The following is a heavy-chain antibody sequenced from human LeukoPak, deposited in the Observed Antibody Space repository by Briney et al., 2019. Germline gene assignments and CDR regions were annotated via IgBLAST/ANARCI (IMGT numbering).Heavy chain of an antibody. CDR3: ARGGGIAVLGWLDP. V-gene: IGHV3-23*01. J-gene: IGHJ5*02. Sequence: GGSLRLSCAASGFTFNSYAMNWVRQAPGMGLEWVSTISGTGFTTYYAESLRGRFTISRDNSRDTLYLQMNSLRAEDTAVYYCARGGGIAVLGWLDPWGQGTLVTVSS. CDR1: GFTFNSYA. D-gene: IGHD6-19*01. CDR2: ISGTGFTT.